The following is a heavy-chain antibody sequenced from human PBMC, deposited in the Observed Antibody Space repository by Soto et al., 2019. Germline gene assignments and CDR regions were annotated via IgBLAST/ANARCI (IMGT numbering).Heavy chain of an antibody. V-gene: IGHV3-23*01. CDR3: AKIYRSSTYTNCYSRSPPDS. CDR2: VTNTGGIT. J-gene: IGHJ5*01. Sequence: EVQLLQSGGGLVQPGGSLRLSCVASGFTFTSYAMTWVRQLPGKGLEWVSSVTNTGGITHYANSVKGRFTISRDNSKNTLYLQMNSLRAEDTAMYYCAKIYRSSTYTNCYSRSPPDSWGQGTLVTVSA. D-gene: IGHD2-15*01. CDR1: GFTFTSYA.